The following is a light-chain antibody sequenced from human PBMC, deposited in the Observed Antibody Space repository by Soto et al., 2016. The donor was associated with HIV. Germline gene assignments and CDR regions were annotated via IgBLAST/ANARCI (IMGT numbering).Light chain of an antibody. CDR1: NIGSKS. CDR2: DDS. Sequence: SYVLTQPPSVSVAPGKTARITCGGSNIGSKSVHWYQQKPGQAPVLVVYDDSDRPSGIPERFSGSKSGNTATLTISRVEAGDEADYYCQAWDSSSDPYYVFGTGTKVTVL. V-gene: IGLV3-21*03. J-gene: IGLJ1*01. CDR3: QAWDSSSDPYYV.